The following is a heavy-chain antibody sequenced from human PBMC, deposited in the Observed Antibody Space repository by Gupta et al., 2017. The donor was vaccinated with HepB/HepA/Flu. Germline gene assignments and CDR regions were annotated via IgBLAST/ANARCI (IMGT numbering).Heavy chain of an antibody. Sequence: ELQLVESGGGLVQPGGSLRLSCAASGIFFSSYEMIWVRQAPGKGLEWASGISGSGGGRWYADSVKGRFTVSRDNAKNSLYLQMNSLRVEDTAIYYCAREIGGGPSGAFNIWGQGTMVIVSS. CDR2: ISGSGGGR. CDR3: AREIGGGPSGAFNI. CDR1: GIFFSSYE. D-gene: IGHD1-26*01. V-gene: IGHV3-48*03. J-gene: IGHJ3*02.